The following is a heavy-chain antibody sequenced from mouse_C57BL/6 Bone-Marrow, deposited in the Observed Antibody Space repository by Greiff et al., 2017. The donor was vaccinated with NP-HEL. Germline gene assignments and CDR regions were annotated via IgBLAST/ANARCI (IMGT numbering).Heavy chain of an antibody. V-gene: IGHV5-17*01. CDR2: ISSGSSTI. D-gene: IGHD2-12*01. CDR3: ARAGTYDDGAMDY. Sequence: EVMLVESGGGLVKPGGSLKLSCAASGFTFSDYGMHWVRQAPEKGLEWVAYISSGSSTIYYADTVKGRFTISRDNAKNTLFLKMTSLRSEDTAMYYCARAGTYDDGAMDYWGQGTSVTVSS. J-gene: IGHJ4*01. CDR1: GFTFSDYG.